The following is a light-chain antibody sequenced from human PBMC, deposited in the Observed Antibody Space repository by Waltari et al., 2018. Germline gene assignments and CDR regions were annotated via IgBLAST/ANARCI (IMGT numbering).Light chain of an antibody. Sequence: VILTQSPATLSLSPGERATLSCRASENVNGYLAWFQQKPGQAPRLLIYHTSNRATGIPDRFRGSGSGTEFTLTISSLDPEDFAVYYCQKYNRSPWTFGQGTKVEVK. CDR2: HTS. V-gene: IGKV3-11*01. CDR1: ENVNGY. J-gene: IGKJ1*01. CDR3: QKYNRSPWT.